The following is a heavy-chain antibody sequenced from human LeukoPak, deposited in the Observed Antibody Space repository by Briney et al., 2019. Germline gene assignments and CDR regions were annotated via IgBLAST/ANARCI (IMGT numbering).Heavy chain of an antibody. V-gene: IGHV4-39*01. CDR3: ARHDYGEINYFDY. CDR2: IYYSGST. Sequence: PSETLSLTCTVSGYSISSSYYWGWIRQPPGKGLEWIGSIYYSGSTYYNPSLKSRVTISVDTSKNQFSLKLSSVTAADTAVYYCARHDYGEINYFDYWGQGTLVTVSS. J-gene: IGHJ4*02. D-gene: IGHD4-17*01. CDR1: GYSISSSYY.